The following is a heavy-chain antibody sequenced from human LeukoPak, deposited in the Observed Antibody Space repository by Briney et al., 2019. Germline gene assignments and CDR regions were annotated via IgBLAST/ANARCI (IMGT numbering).Heavy chain of an antibody. D-gene: IGHD6-13*01. CDR3: ASAVRGAAAAFDY. V-gene: IGHV1-46*01. CDR2: INPSGGST. CDR1: GYTFTSYY. J-gene: IGHJ4*02. Sequence: ASVKVSCKASGYTFTSYYMHWVRQAPGQGLEWMGIINPSGGSTSYAQKFQGRVTMTRDTSTSTVYMELSSLRAEDTAVYYCASAVRGAAAAFDYWGQGTLVTVSS.